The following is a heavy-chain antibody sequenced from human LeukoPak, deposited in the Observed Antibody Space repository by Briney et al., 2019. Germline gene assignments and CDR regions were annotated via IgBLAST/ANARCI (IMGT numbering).Heavy chain of an antibody. V-gene: IGHV3-74*01. Sequence: PGGSLRLSCAASGFTFSSYWMHWVRQAPGKGLVWVSRINSDGSSTSYADSVKGRFTISRDNSKNTLYLQMNSLRPEDTAVYYCAKGGGYCSGGSCLDYWGQGILVTVSS. D-gene: IGHD2-15*01. CDR2: INSDGSST. CDR3: AKGGGYCSGGSCLDY. CDR1: GFTFSSYW. J-gene: IGHJ4*02.